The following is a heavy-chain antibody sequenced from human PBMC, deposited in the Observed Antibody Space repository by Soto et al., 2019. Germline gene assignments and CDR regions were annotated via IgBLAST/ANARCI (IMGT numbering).Heavy chain of an antibody. CDR2: ISYDGSNK. D-gene: IGHD6-13*01. Sequence: GGSLRLSCAASGFTFSRYGMHWGRQAPGKGLEWVAVISYDGSNKYYADSVKGRFTISRDNSKNTLYLQMNSLRAEDTAVYYCAKDADSRSWPFDICGQGTTVTVSS. CDR1: GFTFSRYG. CDR3: AKDADSRSWPFDI. V-gene: IGHV3-30*18. J-gene: IGHJ3*02.